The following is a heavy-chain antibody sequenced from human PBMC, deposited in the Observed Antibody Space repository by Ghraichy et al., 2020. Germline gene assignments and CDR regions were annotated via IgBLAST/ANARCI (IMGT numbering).Heavy chain of an antibody. J-gene: IGHJ4*02. Sequence: ASVKVSCRTSGYTFSNYYVHWVRQAPGQGLEWLGCIHPNSGGTTYPQKFQGRVTMTRDTSISSAYMELSSLNSDDTAVYFCAMEVGVTKKTDYWGQGTLVTVSS. CDR2: IHPNSGGT. V-gene: IGHV1-2*02. D-gene: IGHD1-26*01. CDR1: GYTFSNYY. CDR3: AMEVGVTKKTDY.